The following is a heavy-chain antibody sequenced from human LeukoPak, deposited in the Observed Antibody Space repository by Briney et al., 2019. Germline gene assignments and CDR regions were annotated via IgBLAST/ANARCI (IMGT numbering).Heavy chain of an antibody. CDR2: IYNSGNT. V-gene: IGHV4-59*01. J-gene: IGHJ4*02. Sequence: SETLSLTCTVSGGSISSYYWSWIRQPPGKGLEWIGYIYNSGNTNYNPSLKSRVTISIDTSKNQFSLRLSSVTAADTAVYYCARIGIVVVTPYFEYWGQGTLVTVSS. CDR1: GGSISSYY. CDR3: ARIGIVVVTPYFEY. D-gene: IGHD2-21*02.